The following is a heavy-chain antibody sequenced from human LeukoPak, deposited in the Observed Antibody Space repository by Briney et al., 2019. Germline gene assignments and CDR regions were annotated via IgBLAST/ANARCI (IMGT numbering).Heavy chain of an antibody. CDR2: ISSSSSYI. V-gene: IGHV3-21*01. Sequence: GGSLRLSCAASGFTFSSYSMNWVRQAPGKGLEWVSSISSSSSYIYYADSVKGRFTISRDNAKNSLYLQMNSLRAEDTAVYYFARDPPPSLRIAAEIDYWGQGTLVTVSS. J-gene: IGHJ4*02. CDR1: GFTFSSYS. D-gene: IGHD6-13*01. CDR3: ARDPPPSLRIAAEIDY.